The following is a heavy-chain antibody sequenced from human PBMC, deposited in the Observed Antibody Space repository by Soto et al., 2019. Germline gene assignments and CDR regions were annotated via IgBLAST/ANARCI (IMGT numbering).Heavy chain of an antibody. J-gene: IGHJ4*02. Sequence: QVQLVQSGAEVKKPGASVKVSCKASGYTFTSYVISWVRQAPGQGLEWMGWMSAYNGNTKYAQKRQGRITMNTDTSTSKAYMELMSLRADDTALYSCAREDPPSFIWGQGTLVTVSS. CDR3: AREDPPSFI. CDR2: MSAYNGNT. D-gene: IGHD2-2*01. V-gene: IGHV1-18*01. CDR1: GYTFTSYV.